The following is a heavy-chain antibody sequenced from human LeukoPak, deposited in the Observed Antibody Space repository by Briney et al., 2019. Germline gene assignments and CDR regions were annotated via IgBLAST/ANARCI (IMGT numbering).Heavy chain of an antibody. CDR1: GFTFSSYA. D-gene: IGHD6-19*01. CDR2: ISYDGQNK. V-gene: IGHV3-30*18. CDR3: AKDGLAGRFDSSVPGIYDGLDV. J-gene: IGHJ6*02. Sequence: PGGSLRLSCAASGFTFSSYAMSWVRQAPGKGLEWVAVISYDGQNKYYGDSVRGRFTIARDNSKNPLHLQMNSLRREDTAMYYCAKDGLAGRFDSSVPGIYDGLDVWGQGTTVTVSS.